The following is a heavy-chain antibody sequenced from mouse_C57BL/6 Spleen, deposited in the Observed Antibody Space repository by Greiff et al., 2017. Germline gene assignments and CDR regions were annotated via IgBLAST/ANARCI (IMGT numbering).Heavy chain of an antibody. Sequence: QVQLQQPGAELVRPGSSVKLSCKASGYTFTSYWMDWVKQRPGQGLEWIGNIYPSDSETHYNQKFKDKATLTVDKSSSTAYMELRSLTSEDSAVYYCTNYYGSSWFAYWGQGTLVTVSA. D-gene: IGHD1-1*01. CDR1: GYTFTSYW. V-gene: IGHV1-61*01. CDR2: IYPSDSET. CDR3: TNYYGSSWFAY. J-gene: IGHJ3*01.